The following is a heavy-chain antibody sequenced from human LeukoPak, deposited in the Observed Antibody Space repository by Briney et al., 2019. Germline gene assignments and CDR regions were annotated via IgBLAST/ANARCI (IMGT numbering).Heavy chain of an antibody. CDR2: FSHSGNS. J-gene: IGHJ4*02. CDR3: VRHYSSAWFFAY. D-gene: IGHD6-13*01. V-gene: IGHV4-38-2*02. Sequence: ASETLSLTCTVSGYSISSDYFWGWIRPPPGKGLEWIGSFSHSGNSYYSPSLKSRVTISVDTSKNQFSLNLKSVTAADTALYYCVRHYSSAWFFAYWGQGSLVTVSS. CDR1: GYSISSDYF.